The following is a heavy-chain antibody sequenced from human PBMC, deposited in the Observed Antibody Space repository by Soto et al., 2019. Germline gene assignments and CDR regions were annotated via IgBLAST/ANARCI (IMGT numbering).Heavy chain of an antibody. CDR3: ARVNYGDYGGVYDY. Sequence: GGSLRLSCAASGFTVSSYLMHWVRQAPGKGLVWVSRINSDGSSTSFADSVKGRFTISRDNAKNTLYLQMNSLRAEDAAVYYCARVNYGDYGGVYDYWGQGTLVTVSS. V-gene: IGHV3-74*01. J-gene: IGHJ4*02. D-gene: IGHD4-17*01. CDR1: GFTVSSYL. CDR2: INSDGSST.